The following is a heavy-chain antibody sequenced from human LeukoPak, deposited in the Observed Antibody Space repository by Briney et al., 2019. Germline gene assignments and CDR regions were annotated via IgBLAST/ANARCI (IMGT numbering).Heavy chain of an antibody. Sequence: PGGSLRLSCAASGFTFSSYGMHWVRQAPGKGLEWVAVIWYDGSNKYYADSVKGRFTISRDNSKNTLYLQMNSLRAEDTAVYYCAKDLRSHEYYFDYWGQGTLATVSS. V-gene: IGHV3-33*06. J-gene: IGHJ4*02. D-gene: IGHD3-10*01. CDR3: AKDLRSHEYYFDY. CDR2: IWYDGSNK. CDR1: GFTFSSYG.